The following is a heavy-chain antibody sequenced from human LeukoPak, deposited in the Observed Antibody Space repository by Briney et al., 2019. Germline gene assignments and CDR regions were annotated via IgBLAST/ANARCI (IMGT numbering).Heavy chain of an antibody. CDR2: IKPDSGAT. CDR3: ARPEYRYGYILDY. J-gene: IGHJ4*02. Sequence: AASVKVSCKASGYTFTGHYIHWVRQAPGQGLEWMGWIKPDSGATNYAQKFQGRVTMTRDTSISTAHMELSRLTSDDTAVYYCARPEYRYGYILDYWGQGTLVTVSS. CDR1: GYTFTGHY. V-gene: IGHV1-2*02. D-gene: IGHD5-18*01.